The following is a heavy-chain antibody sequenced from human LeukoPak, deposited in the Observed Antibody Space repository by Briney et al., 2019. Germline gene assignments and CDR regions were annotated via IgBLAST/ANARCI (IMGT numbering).Heavy chain of an antibody. D-gene: IGHD3-16*01. J-gene: IGHJ4*02. Sequence: SETLSLTCTVSGGSISSYYWSWIRQPPGKGLEWIGYIYYSGSTNYNPSLKSRVTISVDTSKNQFSLKLSSVTAADTAVYYCARARSGGGAAIWGQGTLVTVSS. CDR2: IYYSGST. CDR1: GGSISSYY. V-gene: IGHV4-59*01. CDR3: ARARSGGGAAI.